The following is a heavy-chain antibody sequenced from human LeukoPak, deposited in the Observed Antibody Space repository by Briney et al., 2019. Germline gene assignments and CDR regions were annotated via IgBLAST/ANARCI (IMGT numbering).Heavy chain of an antibody. CDR2: INDDSSDT. D-gene: IGHD2-2*01. V-gene: IGHV3-21*05. J-gene: IGHJ4*02. CDR1: GFTFSLYA. CDR3: ARDTFQPSLIDS. Sequence: GGSLRLSCAASGFTFSLYAMNWVRQAPGKGLEWVSHINDDSSDTYYADSVRGRFTISRDDARKTLYLQLSSLRVEDTAVYYCARDTFQPSLIDSWGQGTLVTVSS.